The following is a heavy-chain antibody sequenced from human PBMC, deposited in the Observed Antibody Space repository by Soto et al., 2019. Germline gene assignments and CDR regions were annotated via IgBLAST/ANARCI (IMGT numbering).Heavy chain of an antibody. Sequence: VQLVQSGAEVKKPGASVKVSCKASGYTFTSYDINWVRQATGQGLEWMGWMNPNSGNTGYAQKFQGRVTMTRNTSISTAYMELSSLRSEDTAVYFCARERSAAGTGWFDPWGQGTLVTVSS. J-gene: IGHJ5*02. D-gene: IGHD6-13*01. CDR3: ARERSAAGTGWFDP. CDR2: MNPNSGNT. CDR1: GYTFTSYD. V-gene: IGHV1-8*01.